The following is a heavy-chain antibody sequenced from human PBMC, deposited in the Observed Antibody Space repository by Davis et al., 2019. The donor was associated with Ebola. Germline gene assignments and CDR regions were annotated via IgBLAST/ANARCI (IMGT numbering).Heavy chain of an antibody. CDR1: GDSVSSRF. V-gene: IGHV4-34*01. Sequence: SETLSLTCTVSGDSVSSRFWSWIRQTPGKGLEWIGEISHSGNTVYKPSLKGRVTILIDKSTNQFSLKVTSVTAADTAVYYCARSTRGPVALDHWGQGSLVSVSS. J-gene: IGHJ4*02. D-gene: IGHD4-23*01. CDR3: ARSTRGPVALDH. CDR2: ISHSGNT.